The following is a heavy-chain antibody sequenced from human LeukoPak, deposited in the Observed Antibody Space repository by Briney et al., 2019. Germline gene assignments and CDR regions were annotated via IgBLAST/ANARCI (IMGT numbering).Heavy chain of an antibody. Sequence: ASVNVSCKASGYTFTGYYMHWVRQAPGQGLEWMGWINPNSGGTNYAQKFQGRVTMTRDTSISTAYMELSRLRSDDTAVYYCARGGSDIVVVPAAMGYWGQGTLVTVSS. CDR2: INPNSGGT. J-gene: IGHJ4*02. V-gene: IGHV1-2*02. D-gene: IGHD2-2*01. CDR1: GYTFTGYY. CDR3: ARGGSDIVVVPAAMGY.